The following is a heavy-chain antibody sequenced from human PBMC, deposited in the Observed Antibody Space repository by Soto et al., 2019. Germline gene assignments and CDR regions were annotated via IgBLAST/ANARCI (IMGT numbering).Heavy chain of an antibody. J-gene: IGHJ4*02. V-gene: IGHV3-15*01. CDR3: TTEARVLRFLEWLLFFDY. CDR1: GFTFSNAW. D-gene: IGHD3-3*01. CDR2: IKSKTDGGTT. Sequence: PGGSLRLSCAASGFTFSNAWMSWVRQAPGKGLEWVGRIKSKTDGGTTDYAAPVKGRFTISRDDSKNTLYLQMNSLKTEDTAVYYCTTEARVLRFLEWLLFFDYWGQGTLVTVSS.